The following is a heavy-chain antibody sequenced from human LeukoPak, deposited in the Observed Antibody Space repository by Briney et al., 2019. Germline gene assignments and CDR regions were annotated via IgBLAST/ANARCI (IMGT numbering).Heavy chain of an antibody. CDR3: ARSAREAGKYQGFDF. CDR1: GYTFTGYH. J-gene: IGHJ4*02. Sequence: GGSLRLSCGDSGYTFTGYHMNWVRQAPGKGLEWVSTIDVSATETYYPDSVKGRFTISRDDSKNILYLQMNSLRGEDTAVYYCARSAREAGKYQGFDFWGPGSLVTVSP. CDR2: IDVSATET. D-gene: IGHD6-13*01. V-gene: IGHV3-23*05.